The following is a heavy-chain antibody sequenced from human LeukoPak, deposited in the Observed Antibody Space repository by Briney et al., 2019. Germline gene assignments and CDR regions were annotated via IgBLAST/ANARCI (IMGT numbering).Heavy chain of an antibody. D-gene: IGHD6-19*01. Sequence: SETRSLTCAVYGGSFSGYYWSWIRQPPGKGLEWIGEINHSGSTNYNPSLKSRVTISVDTSKSQFSLKLSSVTAADTAVYYCARRQQWLARFDYWGQGTLVTVSS. CDR2: INHSGST. J-gene: IGHJ4*02. V-gene: IGHV4-34*01. CDR1: GGSFSGYY. CDR3: ARRQQWLARFDY.